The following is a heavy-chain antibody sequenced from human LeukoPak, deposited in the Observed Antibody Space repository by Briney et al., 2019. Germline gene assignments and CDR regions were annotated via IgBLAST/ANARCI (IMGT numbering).Heavy chain of an antibody. J-gene: IGHJ5*02. CDR3: ARGDDYIWGSAFNWFDP. CDR1: GYTFTGYY. Sequence: ASVKVSCKASGYTFTGYYMHWVRQAPGQGLEWMGWINGNSGGTKYAQKFQDRVTMTRDTSISTAYMELNRLRSDDTAVYYCARGDDYIWGSAFNWFDPWGQGTLVTVSS. D-gene: IGHD3-16*01. V-gene: IGHV1-2*02. CDR2: INGNSGGT.